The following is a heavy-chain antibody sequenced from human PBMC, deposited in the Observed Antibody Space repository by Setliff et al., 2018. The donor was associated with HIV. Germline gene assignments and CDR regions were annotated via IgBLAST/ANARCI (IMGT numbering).Heavy chain of an antibody. CDR1: GGSISSYY. V-gene: IGHV4-4*07. J-gene: IGHJ4*01. Sequence: SETLSLTCTVSGGSISSYYWSWIRQPAGKRLEFTGRISAAGTINYNPSLRSRVTLSVDTSENQFSLTVNSVTAADTAMYFCARDEGRATGSWWDQSASWYLDYWGHGILVT. CDR2: ISAAGTI. CDR3: ARDEGRATGSWWDQSASWYLDY. D-gene: IGHD6-13*01.